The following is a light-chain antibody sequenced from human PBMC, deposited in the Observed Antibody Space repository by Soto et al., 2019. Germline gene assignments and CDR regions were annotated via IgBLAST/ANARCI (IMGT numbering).Light chain of an antibody. J-gene: IGKJ5*01. CDR1: QTISSY. CDR3: QQYETWPIT. Sequence: EIMMTQSPATLSVSPGERATLSCRASQTISSYLAWYQQKPGQSPRLLIYGASTRATGIPARFSGSGSETEFTLTISSLQSEDFAVYYCQQYETWPITFGQGTRLEIK. V-gene: IGKV3-15*01. CDR2: GAS.